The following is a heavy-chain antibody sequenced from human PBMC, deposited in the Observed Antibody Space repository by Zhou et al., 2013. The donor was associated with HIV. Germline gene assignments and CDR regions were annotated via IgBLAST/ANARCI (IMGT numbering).Heavy chain of an antibody. CDR1: GYTFTSYG. D-gene: IGHD3-3*02. CDR3: ARELATSAGRIFYFGLNV. J-gene: IGHJ6*02. CDR2: LVRVLDYT. Sequence: QVQLVQSGSELKEPGASVKVSCMASGYTFTSYGISWVRQAPGRGLEYLGGLVRVLDYTIYAEKFQGRLTITADESTRTLSMTLRSLALDDSALYYCARELATSAGRIFYFGLNVWGQGTPV. V-gene: IGHV1-18*01.